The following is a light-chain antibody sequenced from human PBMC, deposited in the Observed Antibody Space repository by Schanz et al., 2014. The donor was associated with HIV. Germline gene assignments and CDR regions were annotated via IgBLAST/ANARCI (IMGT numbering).Light chain of an antibody. CDR1: SSDVGGYNY. CDR2: DVT. J-gene: IGLJ2*01. V-gene: IGLV2-11*01. CDR3: VSYTGTNNPV. Sequence: QSALTQPRSVSGSPGQSVTISCTGTSSDVGGYNYVSWYQQHPGKAPKVMIYDVTKRPSGVPDRFSGSKSGNTASLTISGLQAEDEADYYCVSYTGTNNPVFGGGTKLTVL.